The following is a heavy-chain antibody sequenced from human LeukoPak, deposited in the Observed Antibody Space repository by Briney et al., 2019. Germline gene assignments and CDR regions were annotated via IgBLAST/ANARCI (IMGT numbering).Heavy chain of an antibody. CDR3: ARVRVGYSSDWPLRAPLGFDP. J-gene: IGHJ5*02. CDR2: INHSGST. V-gene: IGHV4-34*01. D-gene: IGHD6-19*01. CDR1: GGSFSGYY. Sequence: SETLSLTCAVYGGSFSGYYWSWVRQPPGKGLEWIGEINHSGSTNYNPSLKSRVTISVDTSKNQFSLKLSSVTAADTAVYYCARVRVGYSSDWPLRAPLGFDPWGQGTLVTVSS.